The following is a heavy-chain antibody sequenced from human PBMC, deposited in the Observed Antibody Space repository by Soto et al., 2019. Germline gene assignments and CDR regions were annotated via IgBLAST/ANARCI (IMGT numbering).Heavy chain of an antibody. CDR3: ARQGGGYVSIDY. Sequence: GESLKISCKGSGYSFTTHWIGWVRQMPGKGLEWMGIINPVDSDTRYSPSFQGQVTLSVDKSISTAYLQWSSLKASDTAMCYCARQGGGYVSIDYWGQGTLVTVSS. D-gene: IGHD5-12*01. J-gene: IGHJ4*02. V-gene: IGHV5-51*01. CDR1: GYSFTTHW. CDR2: INPVDSDT.